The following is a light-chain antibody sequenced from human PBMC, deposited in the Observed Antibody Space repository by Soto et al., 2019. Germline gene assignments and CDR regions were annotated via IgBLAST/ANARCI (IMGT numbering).Light chain of an antibody. Sequence: QSVLTQPASVCGSPGQSVTISCTGTRSNVESYNFVSWYQQYPGKAPKYLIYEVNQRPSWISDRFSGSKSGKTASLTISGLQADDEAYYYCCSYAGNQTVVFGGGTKLTVL. V-gene: IGLV2-23*02. CDR2: EVN. CDR1: RSNVESYNF. CDR3: CSYAGNQTVV. J-gene: IGLJ2*01.